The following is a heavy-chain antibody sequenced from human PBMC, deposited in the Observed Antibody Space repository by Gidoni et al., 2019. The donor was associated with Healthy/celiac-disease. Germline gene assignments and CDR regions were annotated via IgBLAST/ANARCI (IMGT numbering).Heavy chain of an antibody. Sequence: QLQLQESGPGLVKPSETLSLTCTVSGGSISSSSSYCGWIRQPPGKGLEWIGSIYYSGRTYYNPSLKSRVTISVDTSKNQFSLKLSSVTAADTAVYYCARQYAGIAAAGTGWFDPWGQGTLVTVSS. J-gene: IGHJ5*02. CDR1: GGSISSSSSY. CDR3: ARQYAGIAAAGTGWFDP. D-gene: IGHD6-13*01. CDR2: IYYSGRT. V-gene: IGHV4-39*01.